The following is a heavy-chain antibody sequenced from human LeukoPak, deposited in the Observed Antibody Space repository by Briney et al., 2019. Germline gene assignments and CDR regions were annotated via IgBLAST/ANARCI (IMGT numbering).Heavy chain of an antibody. J-gene: IGHJ4*02. CDR1: GGSISSSNW. V-gene: IGHV4-4*02. D-gene: IGHD6-19*01. Sequence: SGTLSLTCAVSGGSISSSNWWSWVRQPPGKGLEWIGYMFYSGSSNYNPSLRSRVTISVDTSKNQISLKLSSVTAADTAVYYCARFNRNSSGWIDYWGQGTLVTVSS. CDR2: MFYSGSS. CDR3: ARFNRNSSGWIDY.